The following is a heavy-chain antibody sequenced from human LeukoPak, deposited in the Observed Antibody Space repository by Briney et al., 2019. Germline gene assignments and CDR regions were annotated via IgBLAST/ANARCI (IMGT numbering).Heavy chain of an antibody. CDR1: GYTFTGYY. V-gene: IGHV1-2*02. CDR3: ARAITMVRGVIIGY. D-gene: IGHD3-10*01. Sequence: ASVKVSCKTSGYTFTGYYMHWGRQAPGQGLEWMGWTNPNSGGTNYAQKFQGRVTMTRDTSISTAYMELSRLRSDDTAVYYCARAITMVRGVIIGYWGQGTLVTVSS. CDR2: TNPNSGGT. J-gene: IGHJ4*02.